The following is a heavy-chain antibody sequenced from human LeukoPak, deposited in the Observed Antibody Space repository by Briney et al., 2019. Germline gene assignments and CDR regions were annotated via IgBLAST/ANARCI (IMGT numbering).Heavy chain of an antibody. D-gene: IGHD5-24*01. J-gene: IGHJ4*02. CDR3: ARKTATNYFDY. CDR1: GFTFSSYG. Sequence: GGSLRLSCAASGFTFSSYGMHWVRQAPGKGLERVAVISYDGSNKYYADSVKGRFTISRDNSKNTLYLQMNNLRAEDTAVYYCARKTATNYFDYWGQGTLVTVSS. V-gene: IGHV3-30*03. CDR2: ISYDGSNK.